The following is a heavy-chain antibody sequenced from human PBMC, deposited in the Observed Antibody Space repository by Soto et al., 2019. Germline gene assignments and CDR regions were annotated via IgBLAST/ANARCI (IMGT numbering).Heavy chain of an antibody. CDR2: IHQSGSP. CDR3: ARGAPRGIIHDFDS. CDR1: GGPTTTTTHF. Sequence: ASETLSLTCTVSGGPTTTTTHFWGWIRQPPGKGLEWIGSIHQSGSPYYNPSLKSRLTISIDKSKKQFSLRLSSVTAADTAVYYCARGAPRGIIHDFDSWGQGSLVTVSS. D-gene: IGHD3-10*01. V-gene: IGHV4-39*07. J-gene: IGHJ4*02.